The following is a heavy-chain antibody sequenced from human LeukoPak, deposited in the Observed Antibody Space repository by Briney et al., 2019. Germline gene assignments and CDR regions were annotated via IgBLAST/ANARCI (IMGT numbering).Heavy chain of an antibody. D-gene: IGHD3-22*01. J-gene: IGHJ4*02. V-gene: IGHV3-23*01. CDR2: ISGSGGST. Sequence: GGSLRLSCAASGFTFSSYAMSWVRQAPGKGLEWVSAISGSGGSTYYADSVKGRFTISRDNAKNSLYLQMNSLRAEDTAVYYCARGGGYYLFDYWGQGTLVTVSS. CDR1: GFTFSSYA. CDR3: ARGGGYYLFDY.